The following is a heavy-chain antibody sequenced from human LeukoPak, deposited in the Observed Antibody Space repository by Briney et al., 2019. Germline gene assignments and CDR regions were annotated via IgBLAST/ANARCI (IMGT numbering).Heavy chain of an antibody. CDR3: ARLEWELLRGIYYYGMDV. Sequence: SVKVSCKASGGTFSSYAISWVRQAPGQGLEWMGGIIPIFGTANYAQKFQGRVTITADESTSTAYMELSGLRSEDTAVYYCARLEWELLRGIYYYGMDVWGQGTTVTVSS. CDR2: IIPIFGTA. D-gene: IGHD1-26*01. V-gene: IGHV1-69*13. J-gene: IGHJ6*02. CDR1: GGTFSSYA.